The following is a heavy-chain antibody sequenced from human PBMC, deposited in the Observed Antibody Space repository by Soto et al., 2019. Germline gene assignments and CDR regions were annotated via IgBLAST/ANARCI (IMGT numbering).Heavy chain of an antibody. D-gene: IGHD3-10*01. Sequence: SETLSLTCTVSGGSILSYYWSWIRQPPGKGLEWIGYIYYGGSTNYNPSLQSRVTISVDTSKNQFSLKLGSVTAADTAVYYCARNSLWFGESYYGMDVWGQGTTVTVSS. CDR3: ARNSLWFGESYYGMDV. V-gene: IGHV4-59*01. CDR1: GGSILSYY. CDR2: IYYGGST. J-gene: IGHJ6*02.